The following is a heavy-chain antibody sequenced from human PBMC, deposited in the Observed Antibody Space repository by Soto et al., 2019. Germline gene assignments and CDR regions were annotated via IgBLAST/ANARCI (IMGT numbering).Heavy chain of an antibody. CDR2: ISGSGGST. CDR3: AKGLDLYGSRSYYTDYFDY. D-gene: IGHD3-10*01. J-gene: IGHJ4*02. V-gene: IGHV3-23*01. Sequence: PGGSLRLSCAASGFTFSSYAMSWVRQAPGKGLEWVSAISGSGGSTYYADSVKGRFTISRDNSKNTLYLQMNSLRAEDTAVYYCAKGLDLYGSRSYYTDYFDYWGQGTLVTGSS. CDR1: GFTFSSYA.